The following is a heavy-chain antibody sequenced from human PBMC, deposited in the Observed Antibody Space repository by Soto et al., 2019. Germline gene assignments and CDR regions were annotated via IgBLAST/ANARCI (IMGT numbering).Heavy chain of an antibody. D-gene: IGHD1-26*01. V-gene: IGHV2-5*02. CDR3: AHSVDYSDGSRRFHY. Sequence: SGPTLVNPTQPLTLTCTFSGFSLSTSGVGVGWIRQPPGKTLEWLALFYWDDDKRYSPSLKSRLTVTKDTSKNQVVLTMTNMDPVDTATYYCAHSVDYSDGSRRFHYWCQRTLVTVPS. J-gene: IGHJ4*02. CDR2: FYWDDDK. CDR1: GFSLSTSGVG.